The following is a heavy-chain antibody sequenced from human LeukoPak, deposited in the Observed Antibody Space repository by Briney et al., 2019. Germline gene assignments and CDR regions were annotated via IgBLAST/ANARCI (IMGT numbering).Heavy chain of an antibody. V-gene: IGHV4-30-4*08. J-gene: IGHJ4*02. CDR1: GGSISSGDYY. D-gene: IGHD3-10*01. Sequence: SQTLSLTCIVSGGSISSGDYYWSWIRQPPGKGLEWIGYIYYSGSTYYNPSLKSRVTISVDTSKNQFSLKLSSVTAADTAVYYCAREVKYGSGPFGFAYWGQGTLVTVSS. CDR3: AREVKYGSGPFGFAY. CDR2: IYYSGST.